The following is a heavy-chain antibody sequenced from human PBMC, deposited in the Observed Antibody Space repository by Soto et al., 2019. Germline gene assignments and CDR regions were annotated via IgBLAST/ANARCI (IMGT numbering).Heavy chain of an antibody. CDR3: ASPSVVPYDAFDI. V-gene: IGHV1-69*02. Sequence: SVKVSCKASGGTFSSYTISWVRQAPGQGLEWMGRIIPILGIANYAQKFKGRVTITADKSTSTAYMELSSLRSEDTAVYYCASPSVVPYDAFDIWGQGTMVTVSS. D-gene: IGHD2-2*01. J-gene: IGHJ3*02. CDR1: GGTFSSYT. CDR2: IIPILGIA.